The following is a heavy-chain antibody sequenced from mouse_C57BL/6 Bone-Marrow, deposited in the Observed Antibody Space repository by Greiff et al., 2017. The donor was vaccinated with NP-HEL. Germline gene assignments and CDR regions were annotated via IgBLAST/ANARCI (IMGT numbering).Heavy chain of an antibody. J-gene: IGHJ1*03. D-gene: IGHD1-1*01. CDR2: ISSGGSYT. Sequence: EVKLMESGGDLVKPGGSLKLSCAASGFTFSSYGMSWVRQTPDKRLEWVATISSGGSYTYYPDSVKGRFTISRENAKNTLYLQMSSLKSEDTAMYYCARQVPTDWYFDVWGTGTTVTVSS. CDR1: GFTFSSYG. V-gene: IGHV5-6*01. CDR3: ARQVPTDWYFDV.